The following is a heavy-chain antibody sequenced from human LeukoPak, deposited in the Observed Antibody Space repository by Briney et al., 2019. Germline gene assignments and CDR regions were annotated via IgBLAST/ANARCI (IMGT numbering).Heavy chain of an antibody. CDR1: GYTFTGYY. Sequence: ASVKVSCKASGYTFTGYYMHWVRQAPGQGLEWMGWINPNSGGTNYAQKFQGRVTMTRDTSISTAYMELSRLRSDDTAVYYCARVIAAGTPFDYWGQGTLVTVSS. V-gene: IGHV1-2*02. J-gene: IGHJ4*02. D-gene: IGHD6-13*01. CDR3: ARVIAAGTPFDY. CDR2: INPNSGGT.